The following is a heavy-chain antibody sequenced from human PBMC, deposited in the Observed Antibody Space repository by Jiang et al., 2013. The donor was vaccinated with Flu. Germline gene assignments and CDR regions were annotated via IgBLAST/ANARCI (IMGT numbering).Heavy chain of an antibody. D-gene: IGHD5-24*01. V-gene: IGHV5-10-1*01. CDR3: ARVKXDGYNLGLFDY. J-gene: IGHJ4*02. CDR2: IDPSDSFT. CDR1: GYSFTSYW. Sequence: GAEVKKPGESLRISCKGSGYSFTSYWITWVRQVPGKGLEWMGTIDPSDSFTNYSPSFQGHVNISADRSITTAYLQWSSLKASDTAMYYCARVKXDGYNLGLFDYWGQGVLVTVS.